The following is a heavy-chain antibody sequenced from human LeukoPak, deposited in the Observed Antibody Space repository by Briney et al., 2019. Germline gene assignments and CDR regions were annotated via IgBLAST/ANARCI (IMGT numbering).Heavy chain of an antibody. Sequence: GGSLRLSCAASGFTFSSYGMHWVRQAPGKGLEWVAVIWYDGSNKYYADSVKGRFTISRDNSKNTLYLQMNSLRAEDTAVYYCASMYFSQYLQHWGQGTLVTVSS. CDR1: GFTFSSYG. D-gene: IGHD2-8*01. J-gene: IGHJ1*01. CDR2: IWYDGSNK. CDR3: ASMYFSQYLQH. V-gene: IGHV3-33*01.